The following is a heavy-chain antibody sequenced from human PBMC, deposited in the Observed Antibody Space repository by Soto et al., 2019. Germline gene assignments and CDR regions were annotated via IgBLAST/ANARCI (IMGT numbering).Heavy chain of an antibody. V-gene: IGHV3-23*01. Sequence: GGSLRLSCAASEFTFSIYAMSWVRQAPGKGLEWVSAISSSAISTYYADSVKGRFTISRDNSKNTLYLQMNRLRAEDTAVYFCSKESAYCGGDCYPPYFDYWGQGTLVTVSS. CDR1: EFTFSIYA. D-gene: IGHD2-21*01. CDR2: ISSSAIST. CDR3: SKESAYCGGDCYPPYFDY. J-gene: IGHJ4*02.